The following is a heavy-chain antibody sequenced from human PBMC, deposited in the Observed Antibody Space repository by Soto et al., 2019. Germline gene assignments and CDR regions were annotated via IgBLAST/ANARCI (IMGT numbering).Heavy chain of an antibody. J-gene: IGHJ4*02. CDR3: ARDEPGRIAAAGTSYFDY. V-gene: IGHV1-69*01. Sequence: QVQLVQSGAEVKKPGSSVKVSCKASGGTFSSYAISWVRQAPGQGLEWMGGIIPIFGTANYAQKFQGRVTITADESTSTAYMELSSLRSEDTAVYYCARDEPGRIAAAGTSYFDYWGQGTLVTVSS. CDR2: IIPIFGTA. D-gene: IGHD6-13*01. CDR1: GGTFSSYA.